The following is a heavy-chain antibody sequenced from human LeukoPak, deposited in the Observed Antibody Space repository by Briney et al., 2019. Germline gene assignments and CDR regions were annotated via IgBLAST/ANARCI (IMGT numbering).Heavy chain of an antibody. J-gene: IGHJ4*02. CDR1: GGSFSGFY. V-gene: IGHV4-34*01. CDR3: ARGELEYYYDSSGYYYFDY. Sequence: SETLSLTCAVYGGSFSGFYWSWIRQPPGKGLEWIGEINHSGSTNYNPSLKSRVTISVDTSKNQFSLRLSSVTAADTAVYYCARGELEYYYDSSGYYYFDYWGQGTLVTVSS. CDR2: INHSGST. D-gene: IGHD3-22*01.